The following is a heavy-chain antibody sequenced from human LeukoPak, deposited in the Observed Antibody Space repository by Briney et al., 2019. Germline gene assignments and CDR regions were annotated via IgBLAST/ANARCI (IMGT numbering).Heavy chain of an antibody. V-gene: IGHV1-46*01. CDR2: INPSGGST. CDR1: GYTFINYY. Sequence: GASVKVSCKASGYTFINYYMHWVRQAPGQGLEWMGIINPSGGSTRYAQKFQGRVTMTRDTSTSTVYMELSSLRSEDTAVYYCARSYSGSYYAESGVDYWGQGTLVTVPS. D-gene: IGHD1-26*01. J-gene: IGHJ4*02. CDR3: ARSYSGSYYAESGVDY.